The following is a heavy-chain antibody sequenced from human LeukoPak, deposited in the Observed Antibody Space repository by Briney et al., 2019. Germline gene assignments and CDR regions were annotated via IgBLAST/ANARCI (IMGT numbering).Heavy chain of an antibody. V-gene: IGHV4-39*07. D-gene: IGHD3-3*01. CDR2: IYYSGST. Sequence: PSETLSLTCTVSGGSISSSSYYWGWIRQPPGKGLEWIGSIYYSGSTYYNPSLKSRVTISVDTSKNQFSLKLSSVTAADTAVYYCARDEPYYDFWSGSQLFDYWGQGTLVTVSS. CDR3: ARDEPYYDFWSGSQLFDY. J-gene: IGHJ4*02. CDR1: GGSISSSSYY.